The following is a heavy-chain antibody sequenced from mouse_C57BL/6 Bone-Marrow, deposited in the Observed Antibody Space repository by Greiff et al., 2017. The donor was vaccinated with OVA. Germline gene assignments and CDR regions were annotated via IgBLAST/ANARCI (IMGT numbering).Heavy chain of an antibody. CDR1: GFTFSDFY. D-gene: IGHD2-2*01. Sequence: EVKLMESGGGLVQSGRSLRLSCATSGFTFSDFYMEWVRQAPGKGLEWIAASRNKANDYTTEYSASVKGRFIVSRDTSQSILYLQMNALRAEDTAIYYCARDAEGYEGYWYFDVWGTGTTVTVSS. J-gene: IGHJ1*03. V-gene: IGHV7-1*01. CDR3: ARDAEGYEGYWYFDV. CDR2: SRNKANDYTT.